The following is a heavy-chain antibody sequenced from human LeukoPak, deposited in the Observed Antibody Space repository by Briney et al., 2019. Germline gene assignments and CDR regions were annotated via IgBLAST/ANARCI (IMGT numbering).Heavy chain of an antibody. CDR3: TREKYQLLWSFWFDP. CDR2: IYSGGST. Sequence: PGGSLRLSCAASGFTVSSNYMSWVRQAPGKGLEWVSVIYSGGSTYYADSVKGRFTISRDNSKNTLYLQMNSLKTEDTAVYYCTREKYQLLWSFWFDPWGQGTLVTVSS. D-gene: IGHD2-2*01. CDR1: GFTVSSNY. V-gene: IGHV3-53*01. J-gene: IGHJ5*02.